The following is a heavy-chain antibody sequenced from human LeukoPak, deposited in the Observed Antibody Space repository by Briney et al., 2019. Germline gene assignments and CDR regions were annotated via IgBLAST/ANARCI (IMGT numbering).Heavy chain of an antibody. J-gene: IGHJ4*02. CDR1: GGSISSYY. CDR3: ARDREGCGGDCYSSSFDY. CDR2: IYYSGSP. V-gene: IGHV4-39*07. D-gene: IGHD2-21*02. Sequence: SETLSLTCTVSGGSISSYYWSWIRQPPGKGLEWIGSIYYSGSPYYNPSLKSRVTISVDTSKNQFSLKLRSVTAADTAVYYCARDREGCGGDCYSSSFDYWGQGTLVTVSS.